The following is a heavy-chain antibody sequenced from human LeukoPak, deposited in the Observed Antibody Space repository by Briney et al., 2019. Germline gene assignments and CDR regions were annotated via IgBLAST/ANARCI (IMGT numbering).Heavy chain of an antibody. Sequence: GGSLRLSCAASGFTFSSYAMSWVRQAPGKGLEWVSAISSTGGRTYYADSVKGRFTISRDNSKNTLYLQMNSLRAEDTAVYYCAKVSPPMITFGGIIVSGFDSWGQGTLVTLSS. J-gene: IGHJ4*02. V-gene: IGHV3-23*01. CDR2: ISSTGGRT. CDR3: AKVSPPMITFGGIIVSGFDS. CDR1: GFTFSSYA. D-gene: IGHD3-16*02.